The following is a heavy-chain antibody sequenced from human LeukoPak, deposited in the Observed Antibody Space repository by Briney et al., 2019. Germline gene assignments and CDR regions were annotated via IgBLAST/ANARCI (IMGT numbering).Heavy chain of an antibody. CDR2: ISAYNGNT. V-gene: IGHV1-18*01. J-gene: IGHJ4*02. D-gene: IGHD6-19*01. Sequence: ASVKVSCKASGYTFTSYGISWVRQAPGQGLEWMGWISAYNGNTNYAQKLQGRVTITTDTSTSTAYMELRSLRSDDTAVYYCARADIRAIASSGWYGFDYWGQGTLVTVSS. CDR1: GYTFTSYG. CDR3: ARADIRAIASSGWYGFDY.